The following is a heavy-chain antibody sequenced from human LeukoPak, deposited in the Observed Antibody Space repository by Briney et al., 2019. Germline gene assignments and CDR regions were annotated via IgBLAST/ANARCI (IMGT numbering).Heavy chain of an antibody. D-gene: IGHD3-10*01. CDR3: AKAPQYYYGSGSPTPRVHV. V-gene: IGHV3-23*01. CDR1: GFTFSSYA. J-gene: IGHJ6*02. CDR2: ISGSGGST. Sequence: PGGSLRLSCAASGFTFSSYAMSWVRQAPGKGLEWVSAISGSGGSTYYADSVKGRFTISRDNSKNTLYLQMNSLRAEDTAVYYCAKAPQYYYGSGSPTPRVHVWGQGTTVTVSS.